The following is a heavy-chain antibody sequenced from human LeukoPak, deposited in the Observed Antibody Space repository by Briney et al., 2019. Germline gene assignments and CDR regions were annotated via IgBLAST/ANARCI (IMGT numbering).Heavy chain of an antibody. D-gene: IGHD2-21*01. CDR1: GGTFSTYA. CDR2: IIPVFDKA. J-gene: IGHJ6*03. Sequence: SVKVSCKASGGTFSTYAISWVRQAPGQGLEWMGGIIPVFDKANYARKFQDRVTITADDSTTTAYMELSSLTPEDTAIYYCARLGHCGETNCYSDFYYMDVWGKGTTVIVSS. V-gene: IGHV1-69*01. CDR3: ARLGHCGETNCYSDFYYMDV.